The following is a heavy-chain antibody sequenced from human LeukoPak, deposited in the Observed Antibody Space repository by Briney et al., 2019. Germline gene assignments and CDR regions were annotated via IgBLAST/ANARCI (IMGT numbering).Heavy chain of an antibody. D-gene: IGHD1-1*01. CDR3: ARGPVGGTTYNDGDAFDI. Sequence: SETLSLTYTVSGGSISRYYWSWIRQPPGKGLEWIGYIYYSGSTNYNPSLKSRVTISVDTSKNQFSLKLSSVTAADTAVYYCARGPVGGTTYNDGDAFDIWGQGTMVTVSS. CDR1: GGSISRYY. CDR2: IYYSGST. J-gene: IGHJ3*02. V-gene: IGHV4-59*01.